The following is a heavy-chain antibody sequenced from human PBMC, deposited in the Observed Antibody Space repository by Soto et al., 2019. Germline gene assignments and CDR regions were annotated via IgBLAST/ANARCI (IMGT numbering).Heavy chain of an antibody. Sequence: GGSLRLSCAASGFTFSSYAMHWVRQAPGKGLEWVAVISYDGSNKYYADSVKGRFTISRDSSKSTLYLQMNSLRAEDTAVYYCARNYHSSGWYRFDYWGQGTLVTVSS. V-gene: IGHV3-30-3*01. CDR3: ARNYHSSGWYRFDY. D-gene: IGHD6-19*01. CDR1: GFTFSSYA. CDR2: ISYDGSNK. J-gene: IGHJ4*02.